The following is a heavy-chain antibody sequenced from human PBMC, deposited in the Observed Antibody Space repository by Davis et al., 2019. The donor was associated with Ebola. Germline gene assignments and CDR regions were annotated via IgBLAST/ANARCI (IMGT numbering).Heavy chain of an antibody. CDR1: GFTFSSYA. CDR2: ISYDGSNK. J-gene: IGHJ4*02. D-gene: IGHD1-26*01. CDR3: ATFPKERIMGATTVDY. V-gene: IGHV3-30*04. Sequence: GGSLRLSCAASGFTFSSYAMHWVRQAPGKGLEWVAVISYDGSNKYYADSVKGRFTISRDNSKNTLYLQMNSLRAEDTAVYYCATFPKERIMGATTVDYWGQGTLVTVSS.